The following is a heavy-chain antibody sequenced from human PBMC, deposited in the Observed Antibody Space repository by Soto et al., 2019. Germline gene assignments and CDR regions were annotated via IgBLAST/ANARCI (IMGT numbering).Heavy chain of an antibody. CDR2: IYSGGRT. CDR3: ARGPYSGSDYNFDY. V-gene: IGHV3-53*01. D-gene: IGHD1-26*01. J-gene: IGHJ4*02. Sequence: EVQLVESGGGLIQPGGSLRLSCAASGFTVSSNYMSWVRQAPGKGLEWVSVIYSGGRTYYADSVKGRFTISRDNSKNTLYLQMNSLRAEDTAMYYCARGPYSGSDYNFDYWGQGTLVTVSS. CDR1: GFTVSSNY.